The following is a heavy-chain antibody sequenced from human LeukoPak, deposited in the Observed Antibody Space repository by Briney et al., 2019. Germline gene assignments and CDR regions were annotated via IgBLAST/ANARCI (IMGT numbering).Heavy chain of an antibody. Sequence: GGSLRLSCAASGFTFSSYGMHWVRQAPGKGLEWVAFIRYDGSNKYYADSVKGRFTISSDNSKNTLYLQMNSLRAEDTAVYYCAKDLIAADPYYFDYWGQGTLVTVSS. J-gene: IGHJ4*02. D-gene: IGHD6-13*01. CDR2: IRYDGSNK. V-gene: IGHV3-30*02. CDR1: GFTFSSYG. CDR3: AKDLIAADPYYFDY.